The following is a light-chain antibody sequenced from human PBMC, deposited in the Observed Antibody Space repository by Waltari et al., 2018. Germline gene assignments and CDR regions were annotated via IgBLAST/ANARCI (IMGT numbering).Light chain of an antibody. CDR2: KAS. J-gene: IGKJ3*01. CDR3: QQYNSYSRFT. CDR1: QSISSW. V-gene: IGKV1-5*03. Sequence: DIQMTQSPSTLSASVGDRVTITCRASQSISSWLAWYQQKPGKAPKLLIYKASSVESGVPSRCIGSGSGAEDTLTISSLQPDDFATYYCQQYNSYSRFTFGPGTKVDIK.